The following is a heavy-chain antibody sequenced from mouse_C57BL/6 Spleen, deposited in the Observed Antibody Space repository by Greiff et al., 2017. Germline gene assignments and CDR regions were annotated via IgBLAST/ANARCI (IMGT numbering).Heavy chain of an antibody. V-gene: IGHV1-78*01. Sequence: VQLQQSDAELVKPGASVKISCKASGYTFTDYTIHWMKQRPEQGLDWIGYIYPRDGSTKYNEKFKGKATLTADTSSSTAYMQLNSRTSEDSAVYGCARESNYEGWFDYWGQGTLVTVSA. CDR1: GYTFTDYT. J-gene: IGHJ3*01. CDR3: ARESNYEGWFDY. CDR2: IYPRDGST. D-gene: IGHD2-5*01.